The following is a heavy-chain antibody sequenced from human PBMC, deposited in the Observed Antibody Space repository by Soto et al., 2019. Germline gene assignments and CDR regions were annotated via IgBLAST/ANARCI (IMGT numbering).Heavy chain of an antibody. CDR3: AREAMALFDY. CDR2: ISYDGSNK. J-gene: IGHJ4*02. D-gene: IGHD5-18*01. V-gene: IGHV3-30*09. CDR1: GFTFSSYA. Sequence: QVQPLESGGGVVQPGRSLRLSCAASGFTFSSYAMHWVRQAPGKGLEWVAVISYDGSNKYYADSVKGRFAISRDNSKNTLYLQMNSLRAEDTAVYYCAREAMALFDYWGQGTLVTVSS.